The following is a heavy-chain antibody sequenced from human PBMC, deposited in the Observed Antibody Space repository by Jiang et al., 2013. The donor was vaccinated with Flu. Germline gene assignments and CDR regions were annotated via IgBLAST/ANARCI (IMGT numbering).Heavy chain of an antibody. V-gene: IGHV1-18*01. Sequence: AEVKKPGASVKVSCKASGYTFTSYGISWVRQAPGQGLEWMGWISADNGNTNYAQKLQGRVTMTTDTSTSTAYMELSSLRSEDTAVYYCASIVDTAIRIDYWGQGTLVTVSS. CDR3: ASIVDTAIRIDY. CDR1: GYTFTSYG. J-gene: IGHJ4*02. D-gene: IGHD5-18*01. CDR2: ISADNGNT.